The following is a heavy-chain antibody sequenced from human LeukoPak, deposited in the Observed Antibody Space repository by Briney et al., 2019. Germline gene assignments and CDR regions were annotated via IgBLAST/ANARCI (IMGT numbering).Heavy chain of an antibody. V-gene: IGHV3-7*01. Sequence: GGSLRLSCAASGFSFRKYWMSWVRQTPGKGLEWVANIKQDGSDKYYVDSVKGRFTISRDNARNSLHLQMNSLRVEDTAMYYCLIDPHYDSSGSYHGFDDWGQGTQVTVSS. CDR1: GFSFRKYW. J-gene: IGHJ4*02. CDR2: IKQDGSDK. D-gene: IGHD3-22*01. CDR3: LIDPHYDSSGSYHGFDD.